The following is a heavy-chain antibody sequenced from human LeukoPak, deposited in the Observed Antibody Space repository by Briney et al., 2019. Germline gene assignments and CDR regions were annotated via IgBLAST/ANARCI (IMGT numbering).Heavy chain of an antibody. Sequence: GASVKVSCKASGYTFTNYGISWVRQAPGQGLEWMGWISAHGDKTKYTQNLQGRVTMTEDTSTDTAYMELSSLRSEDTAVYYCATGAVGDRVDFWSGYYPHNWFDPWGQGTLVTVSS. CDR3: ATGAVGDRVDFWSGYYPHNWFDP. J-gene: IGHJ5*02. D-gene: IGHD3-3*01. CDR2: ISAHGDKT. CDR1: GYTFTNYG. V-gene: IGHV1-18*01.